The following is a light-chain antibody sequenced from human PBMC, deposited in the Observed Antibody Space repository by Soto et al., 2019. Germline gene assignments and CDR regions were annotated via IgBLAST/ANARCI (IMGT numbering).Light chain of an antibody. V-gene: IGKV1-5*01. Sequence: DIQMTQSPSTLSASVGARVTITSRASQSISSWLAWYQQKPGKAPKLLIYDASNLESGVPSRFSGSGSGTEFTLTISSLQPDDFATYYCQQYNSYSTWTFGQGTKVDIK. CDR1: QSISSW. J-gene: IGKJ1*01. CDR2: DAS. CDR3: QQYNSYSTWT.